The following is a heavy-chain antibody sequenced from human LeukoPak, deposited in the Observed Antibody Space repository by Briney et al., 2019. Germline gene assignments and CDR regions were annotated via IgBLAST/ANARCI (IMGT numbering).Heavy chain of an antibody. CDR3: ARSYCGGDCAKDYFDY. V-gene: IGHV4-4*02. Sequence: SETLSLTCAVSGGSISSSNWWSWVRQPPGKGLEWIGEIYHSGSTNYNPSLKSPVTISVDKSKNQFSLKLSSVTAADTAVYYCARSYCGGDCAKDYFDYWGQGTLVTVSS. CDR1: GGSISSSNW. CDR2: IYHSGST. D-gene: IGHD2-21*02. J-gene: IGHJ4*02.